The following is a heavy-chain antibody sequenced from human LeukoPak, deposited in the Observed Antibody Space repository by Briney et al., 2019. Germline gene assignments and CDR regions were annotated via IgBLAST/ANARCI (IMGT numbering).Heavy chain of an antibody. CDR3: ARDGKDIVVVPAAITDCYFDY. Sequence: ASVKVSCKASGYTFTSYGISWVRQAPGQGLEWMGWISAYNGNTNYAQKPQGRVTMTTDTSTSTAYMELRSLRSDDTAVYYCARDGKDIVVVPAAITDCYFDYWGQGTLVTVSS. D-gene: IGHD2-2*02. V-gene: IGHV1-18*01. J-gene: IGHJ4*02. CDR1: GYTFTSYG. CDR2: ISAYNGNT.